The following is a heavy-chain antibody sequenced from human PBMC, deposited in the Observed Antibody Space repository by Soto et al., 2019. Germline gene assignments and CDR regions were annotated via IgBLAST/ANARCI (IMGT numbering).Heavy chain of an antibody. D-gene: IGHD2-21*02. CDR3: VQSRCGGDCLRSYSSHYYYGMDV. J-gene: IGHJ6*02. CDR1: GFSLSTGGVG. Sequence: QITLKESGPTLVKPTQTLTLTCTFSGFSLSTGGVGVGWIRQPPGKALEWLALIYWDNDKRYSPSLKSRLTVTKAPSKNQVVLTMTNMDPVDTATYYCVQSRCGGDCLRSYSSHYYYGMDVWGQGTTVTVFS. CDR2: IYWDNDK. V-gene: IGHV2-5*02.